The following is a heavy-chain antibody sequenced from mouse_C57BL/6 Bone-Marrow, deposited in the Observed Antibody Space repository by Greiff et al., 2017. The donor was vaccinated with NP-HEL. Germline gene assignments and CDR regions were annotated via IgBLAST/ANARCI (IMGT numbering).Heavy chain of an antibody. D-gene: IGHD1-1*01. V-gene: IGHV2-5*01. CDR3: ATPYYGSSYWYFDV. CDR1: GFSLTSYG. CDR2: IWRGGST. Sequence: VKLVESGPGLVQPSQSLSITCTVSGFSLTSYGVHWVRQSPGKGLEWLGVIWRGGSTDYNAAFMSRLSITKDNSKSQVFFKMNSLQADDTAIYYCATPYYGSSYWYFDVWGTGTTVTVSS. J-gene: IGHJ1*03.